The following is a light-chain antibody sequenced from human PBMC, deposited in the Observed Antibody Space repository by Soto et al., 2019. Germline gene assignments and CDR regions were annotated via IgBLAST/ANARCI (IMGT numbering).Light chain of an antibody. CDR1: SSDVGEYNY. CDR3: SSYTSTRTLYV. CDR2: EVR. Sequence: QSVLTQPASVSGSLGQSITISCTGTSSDVGEYNYVSWYQQHPGKAPKLMIYEVRNRPSGVSNRFSGSKSGNTASLTISGLQPEDEADYYCSSYTSTRTLYVFGTGTKVT. V-gene: IGLV2-14*01. J-gene: IGLJ1*01.